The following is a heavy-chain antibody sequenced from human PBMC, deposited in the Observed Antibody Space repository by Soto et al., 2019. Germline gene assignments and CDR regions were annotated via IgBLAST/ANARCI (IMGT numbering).Heavy chain of an antibody. J-gene: IGHJ5*02. CDR1: GFTFSSYS. CDR2: ISSSSSTI. Sequence: EVQLVESGGGLVQPGGSLRLSCAASGFTFSSYSMNWVRQAPGKGLEWVSYISSSSSTIYYADSVKGRFTISRDNAKNSLYPQMNSLRDEDTAVYYCARDGRMQSISARPWWFDPWGQGTLVTVSS. D-gene: IGHD6-6*01. CDR3: ARDGRMQSISARPWWFDP. V-gene: IGHV3-48*02.